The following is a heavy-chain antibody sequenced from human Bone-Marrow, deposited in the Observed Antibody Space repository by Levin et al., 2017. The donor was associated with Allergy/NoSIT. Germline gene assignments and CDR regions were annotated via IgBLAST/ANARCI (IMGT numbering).Heavy chain of an antibody. J-gene: IGHJ4*02. CDR3: AARTPDRGHS. Sequence: GGSLRLSCAASGFTVSNNYMKWVRQAPGKGLEWVSLIYSGGNTYYADSVKGRFTISRDNSKNTLYLQMNSLRAEDTAVYYCAARTPDRGHSWGQGTLVTVSS. D-gene: IGHD4-23*01. CDR2: IYSGGNT. V-gene: IGHV3-53*01. CDR1: GFTVSNNY.